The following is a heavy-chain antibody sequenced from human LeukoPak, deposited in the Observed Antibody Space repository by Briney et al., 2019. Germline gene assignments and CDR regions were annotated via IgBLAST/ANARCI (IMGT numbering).Heavy chain of an antibody. CDR1: GYTFTSYY. CDR2: INPSGGST. J-gene: IGHJ4*02. V-gene: IGHV1-46*01. D-gene: IGHD3-10*01. CDR3: ARDHYGSGSYFPLDY. Sequence: GASVKVSCKASGYTFTSYYMHWVRQAPGQGLEWMGIINPSGGSTSYAQKFQGRVTMTRDTSTSTVYMELSSLRSEDTAVYYCARDHYGSGSYFPLDYWGQGTLVTVSS.